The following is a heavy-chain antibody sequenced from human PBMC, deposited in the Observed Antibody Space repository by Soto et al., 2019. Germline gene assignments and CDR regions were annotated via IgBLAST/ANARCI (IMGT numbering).Heavy chain of an antibody. D-gene: IGHD6-13*01. CDR2: IWYEGSNK. V-gene: IGHV3-33*01. Sequence: GGSLRLSCAGSGFTFRSYRVHWVRQPPGKGLEWVAVIWYEGSNKYYADSVKVRFTISRDNPKNTLYLQMNSLTAGDTAVYYCARASRQLVSYYYYGMDVWGQGTTVTVSS. CDR1: GFTFRSYR. J-gene: IGHJ6*02. CDR3: ARASRQLVSYYYYGMDV.